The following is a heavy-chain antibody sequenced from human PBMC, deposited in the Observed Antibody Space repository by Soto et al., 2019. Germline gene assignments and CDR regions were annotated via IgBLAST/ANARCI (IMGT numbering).Heavy chain of an antibody. D-gene: IGHD1-26*01. CDR1: GGTFSSYA. CDR2: IIPIFGTA. V-gene: IGHV1-69*06. J-gene: IGHJ4*02. Sequence: SVKVSCKASGGTFSSYAISWVRQAPGQGLAWMGGIIPIFGTANYAQKFQGRVTITADKTTSTAYMEVSSRGSEDTAVYYFARGMSGSTYCFDYWGQGTLVTVSS. CDR3: ARGMSGSTYCFDY.